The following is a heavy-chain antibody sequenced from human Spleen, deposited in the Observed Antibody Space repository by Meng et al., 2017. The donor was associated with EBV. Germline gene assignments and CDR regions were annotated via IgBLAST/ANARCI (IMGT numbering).Heavy chain of an antibody. CDR2: LIPDFGTP. CDR1: GGAFRYSA. CDR3: ARESGRGYTPDF. Sequence: VGSGDEVKRLGASVKVSCKASGGAFRYSAMSWVRQAPGQGLEWMGGLIPDFGTPDYAPNYQDRVTSSADESTSTAYMELNSLTTEDTAIYYCARESGRGYTPDFWGQGTLVTVSS. V-gene: IGHV1-69*01. J-gene: IGHJ4*02. D-gene: IGHD3-10*01.